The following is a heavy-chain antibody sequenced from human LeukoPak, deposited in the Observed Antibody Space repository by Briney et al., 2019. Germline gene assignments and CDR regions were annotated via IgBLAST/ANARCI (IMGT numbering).Heavy chain of an antibody. J-gene: IGHJ3*02. V-gene: IGHV4-59*01. Sequence: PSETLSLTCTVSGVSISSSYWSWIRQPPGKRLEWIGYLYYSGSTNSNPSLKSRVTISADTSKNQLSLKLNSVTATDTAVYYCVRGNYDSRGYSNAFDIWGQGAMVTVSS. CDR2: LYYSGST. D-gene: IGHD3-22*01. CDR3: VRGNYDSRGYSNAFDI. CDR1: GVSISSSY.